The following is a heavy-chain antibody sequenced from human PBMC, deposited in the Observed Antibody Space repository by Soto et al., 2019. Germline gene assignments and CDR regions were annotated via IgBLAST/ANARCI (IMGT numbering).Heavy chain of an antibody. V-gene: IGHV1-58*01. J-gene: IGHJ4*02. CDR3: AADVVVVAATQCNY. CDR2: IVVGSGNT. Sequence: SVKVSCKASGFTFTSSAVHWVRQARGQRLEWIGWIVVGSGNTNYAQKFQERVTITRDMSTSTAYMELSSLRSEDTAVYYCAADVVVVAATQCNYWGQGSLVTVSS. D-gene: IGHD2-15*01. CDR1: GFTFTSSA.